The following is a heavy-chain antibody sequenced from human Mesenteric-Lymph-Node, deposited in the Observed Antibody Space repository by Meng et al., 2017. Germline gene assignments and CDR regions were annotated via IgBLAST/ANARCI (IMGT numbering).Heavy chain of an antibody. V-gene: IGHV3-21*01. CDR2: ISSSSSYI. J-gene: IGHJ4*02. Sequence: EVQLVESGGGLVKPGGSLRLSCAASGFTFSSYSMNWVRQAPGKGLEWVSSISSSSSYIYHADSVKGRFTISRDNAKNSLYLQMNSLRAEDTAVYYCARNVRLRDGYNSDYWGQGTLVTVSS. CDR3: ARNVRLRDGYNSDY. D-gene: IGHD5-24*01. CDR1: GFTFSSYS.